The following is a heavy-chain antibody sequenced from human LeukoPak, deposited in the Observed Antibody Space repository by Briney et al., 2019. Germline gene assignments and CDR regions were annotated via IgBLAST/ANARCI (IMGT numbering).Heavy chain of an antibody. V-gene: IGHV3-53*01. Sequence: GGSLRLSCAASGSTVSSNYMTWVGQAPGKGLERVSVIYSGGNTYYADSVKGRFTISRDNSKNTLYLQMNSLRDEDTAVYYCARGTRVDSSGWYFFDYWGQGTLVTVSS. D-gene: IGHD6-19*01. CDR1: GSTVSSNY. CDR2: IYSGGNT. J-gene: IGHJ4*02. CDR3: ARGTRVDSSGWYFFDY.